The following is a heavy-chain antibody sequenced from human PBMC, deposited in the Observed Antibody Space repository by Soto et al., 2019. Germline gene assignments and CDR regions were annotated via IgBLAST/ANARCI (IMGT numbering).Heavy chain of an antibody. D-gene: IGHD3-22*01. CDR2: IKQDESEK. J-gene: IGHJ6*02. CDR3: ARGGGKYYDPSGGGRMDV. V-gene: IGHV3-7*01. CDR1: GFTLSTYW. Sequence: EVQLVESGGGLVQPGGSLRLSCVASGFTLSTYWINWVRQAPGKGLEWVANIKQDESEKYYVDSVKGRFTISRDNAKNSLYLQRNSRRAEGTAVYYCARGGGKYYDPSGGGRMDVWGQGTTVTVSS.